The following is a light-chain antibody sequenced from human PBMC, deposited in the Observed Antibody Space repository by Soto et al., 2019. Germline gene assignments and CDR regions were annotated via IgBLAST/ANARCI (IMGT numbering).Light chain of an antibody. Sequence: DIQLTQSPSFLSASIGDRVTITCRASQGFSNFLAWYQQKPGRAPKLLMYDASTLQSGVPSRFSGSGSGTEFTLTISSLQHEDFATYYCQQIYSFPLTFGGGPKVDIK. CDR3: QQIYSFPLT. V-gene: IGKV1-9*01. J-gene: IGKJ4*01. CDR2: DAS. CDR1: QGFSNF.